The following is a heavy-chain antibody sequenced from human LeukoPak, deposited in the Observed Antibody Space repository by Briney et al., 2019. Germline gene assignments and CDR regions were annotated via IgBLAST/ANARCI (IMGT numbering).Heavy chain of an antibody. CDR2: IYYSGST. V-gene: IGHV4-59*01. CDR3: ARGVGSGYTDG. J-gene: IGHJ4*02. Sequence: PSETLSLTCTVSGGSISSYYWTWIRQSPGKGLEWIGYIYYSGSTNYNPSLKSRVTISVDTSKNHFSLKLTSVTAADTAVYYCARGVGSGYTDGWGQGTLVTVSS. D-gene: IGHD3-22*01. CDR1: GGSISSYY.